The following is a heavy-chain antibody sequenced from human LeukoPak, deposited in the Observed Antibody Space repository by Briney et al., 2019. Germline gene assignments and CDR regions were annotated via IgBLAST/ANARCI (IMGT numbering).Heavy chain of an antibody. V-gene: IGHV3-9*01. CDR2: INWNRGSI. CDR3: AKGISGTAMAFEY. Sequence: GRSLRLSCAASGFTFDDYAMHWVRQAPGKGLEWVSGINWNRGSIGYADSVKGRFTISRDNAKNSLYLQMNSLRGEDTALYYCAKGISGTAMAFEYWGQGTLVTVSS. CDR1: GFTFDDYA. J-gene: IGHJ4*02. D-gene: IGHD5-18*01.